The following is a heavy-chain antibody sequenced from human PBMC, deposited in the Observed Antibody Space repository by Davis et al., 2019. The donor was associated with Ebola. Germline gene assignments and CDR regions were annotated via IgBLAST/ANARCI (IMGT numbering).Heavy chain of an antibody. D-gene: IGHD2-2*01. J-gene: IGHJ5*02. V-gene: IGHV1-69*06. Sequence: KISCAASGFTFSSYAISWVRQAPGQGLEWMGGIIPIFGTANYAQKFQGRVTITADKSTSTAYMELSSLRSEDTAVYYCARDAYLKNWFDPWGQGTLVTVSS. CDR3: ARDAYLKNWFDP. CDR2: IIPIFGTA. CDR1: GFTFSSYA.